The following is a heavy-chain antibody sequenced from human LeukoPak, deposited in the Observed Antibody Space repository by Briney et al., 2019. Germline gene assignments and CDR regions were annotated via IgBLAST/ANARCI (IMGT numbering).Heavy chain of an antibody. CDR2: IYYSGST. J-gene: IGHJ6*02. Sequence: SQTLSLTCTVSGGSISSGGYYWGWIRQHPGKGLEWIGYIYYSGSTYYNPSLKSRVTISVDTSKNQFSLKLSSVTAADTAVYYCARGDELLWFGAYYYYYYGMDVWGQGTTVTVSS. V-gene: IGHV4-31*03. CDR1: GGSISSGGYY. D-gene: IGHD3-10*01. CDR3: ARGDELLWFGAYYYYYYGMDV.